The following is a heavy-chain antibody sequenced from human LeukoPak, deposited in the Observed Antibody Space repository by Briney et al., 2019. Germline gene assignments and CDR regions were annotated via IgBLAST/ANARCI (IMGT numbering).Heavy chain of an antibody. CDR3: VRLTFYYDGSGYYFDS. J-gene: IGHJ4*02. D-gene: IGHD3-22*01. CDR1: RGSLSTTSYY. CDR2: ISHSGST. Sequence: SETLSLTCTVPRGSLSTTSYYWAWIRQPPGKGLEWIVSISHSGSTYYNPSLKSRFTISGDTSTNQFSLRLSSVTAADTAVHYCVRLTFYYDGSGYYFDSWGQGTLVAVSS. V-gene: IGHV4-39*01.